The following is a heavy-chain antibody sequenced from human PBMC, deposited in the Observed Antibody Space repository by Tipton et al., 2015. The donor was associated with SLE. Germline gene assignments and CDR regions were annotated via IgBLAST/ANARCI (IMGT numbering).Heavy chain of an antibody. CDR2: INHSGST. CDR1: GASINSNF. J-gene: IGHJ4*02. V-gene: IGHV4-34*01. D-gene: IGHD2-15*01. CDR3: ARGRGYCSGGSCYSPTYCDY. Sequence: TLSLTCTVSGASINSNFWSWIRQPPGKGLEWIGEINHSGSTNYNPSLKSRVTISVDTSKNQFSLKLSSVTAADTAVYYCARGRGYCSGGSCYSPTYCDYWGQGTLVTVFS.